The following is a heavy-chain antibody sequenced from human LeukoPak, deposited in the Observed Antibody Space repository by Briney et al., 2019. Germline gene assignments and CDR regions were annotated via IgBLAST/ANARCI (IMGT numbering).Heavy chain of an antibody. V-gene: IGHV3-66*02. Sequence: GGFLRLSCAASGFTVSSNYMSWVRQAPGKGLEWVSVIYSGGSTYYADSVKGRFTISRDNSKNTLYLQMNSLRAEDTAVYYCAREGSIGGGYFDYWGQGTLVTVSS. CDR2: IYSGGST. D-gene: IGHD3-10*01. CDR1: GFTVSSNY. J-gene: IGHJ4*02. CDR3: AREGSIGGGYFDY.